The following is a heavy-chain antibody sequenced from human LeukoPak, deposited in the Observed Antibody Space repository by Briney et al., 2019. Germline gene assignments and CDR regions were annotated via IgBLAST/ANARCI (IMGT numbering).Heavy chain of an antibody. J-gene: IGHJ4*02. Sequence: PGGSLRLSCSASGFIFSSYAIHWVRQAPGKGLEYVSAINYNGDTTSYTDPVKDRFTTSRDNSKNTLYLQMSSLRAEDTAVYYCVKDRGGLIRDFDHWGQGTLVTVSS. D-gene: IGHD3-16*01. CDR2: INYNGDTT. CDR1: GFIFSSYA. CDR3: VKDRGGLIRDFDH. V-gene: IGHV3-64D*06.